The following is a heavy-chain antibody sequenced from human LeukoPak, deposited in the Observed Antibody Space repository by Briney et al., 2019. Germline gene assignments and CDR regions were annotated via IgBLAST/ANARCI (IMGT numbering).Heavy chain of an antibody. Sequence: PGGSLRLSCAASGFTFSSYWMHWVRQPPGKGLVWVSRINTDGSSTSYADSVKGRFAISRDNAKNTLYLQMNSLRAEDTAVYYCARETGNYFDYWGQGTLVTVSS. CDR1: GFTFSSYW. CDR3: ARETGNYFDY. D-gene: IGHD7-27*01. J-gene: IGHJ4*02. CDR2: INTDGSST. V-gene: IGHV3-74*01.